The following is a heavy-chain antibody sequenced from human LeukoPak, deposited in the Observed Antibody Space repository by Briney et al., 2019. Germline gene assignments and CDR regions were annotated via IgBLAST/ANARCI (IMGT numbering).Heavy chain of an antibody. CDR1: GGSISSSSYY. Sequence: SETLTLTCTVSGGSISSSSYYWGWIRQPPGKGLEWIGSIYYSGSTYYNPSLKSRVTISVDTSKNQFSLKLSSVTAADTAVYYCARQTIRYFDYWGQGTLVTVSS. D-gene: IGHD1-14*01. J-gene: IGHJ4*02. V-gene: IGHV4-39*01. CDR3: ARQTIRYFDY. CDR2: IYYSGST.